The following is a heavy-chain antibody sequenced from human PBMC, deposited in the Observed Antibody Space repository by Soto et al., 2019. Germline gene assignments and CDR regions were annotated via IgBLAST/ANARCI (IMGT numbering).Heavy chain of an antibody. CDR1: GYTCGTYY. Sequence: ASVKVSCKASGYTCGTYYMHWVRQAPGQRLEWMGIINPSGGSTTYAQKFQGRVTMTRDTSTSTVYMELSSLRSEDTALYYCARSDFDWLSQARYYFDYWGQGTLVTVSS. CDR2: INPSGGST. J-gene: IGHJ4*02. D-gene: IGHD3-9*01. CDR3: ARSDFDWLSQARYYFDY. V-gene: IGHV1-46*01.